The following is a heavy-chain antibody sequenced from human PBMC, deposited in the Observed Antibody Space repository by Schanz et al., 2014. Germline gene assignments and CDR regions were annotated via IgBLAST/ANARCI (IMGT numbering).Heavy chain of an antibody. CDR3: ARAEINSGYARYYYGMDV. V-gene: IGHV4-59*08. Sequence: QVQLQESGPGLVKPSETLSLTCTVAGYSVSHDHWSWIRQPPGKGLEYIGYIYYGGDANYNPSLESGVPFSLDPSKNQFSLNLSSVTAADTAVYYCARAEINSGYARYYYGMDVWGQGTTVTVSS. CDR2: IYYGGDA. CDR1: GYSVSHDH. J-gene: IGHJ6*02. D-gene: IGHD5-12*01.